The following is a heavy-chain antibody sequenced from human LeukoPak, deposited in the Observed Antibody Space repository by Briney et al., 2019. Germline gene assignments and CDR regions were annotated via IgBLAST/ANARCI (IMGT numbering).Heavy chain of an antibody. CDR1: GYTFTSYG. D-gene: IGHD1-26*01. CDR3: ARDSIGGLELLLNYYYYYMDV. V-gene: IGHV1-18*01. CDR2: ISAYNGNT. J-gene: IGHJ6*03. Sequence: GASVKVSCKASGYTFTSYGISWVRQAPGQGLEWMGWISAYNGNTNYAQKLQGRVTMTTDTSTSTAYMELRSLRSDDTAVYYCARDSIGGLELLLNYYYYYMDVWGKGTTVTVSS.